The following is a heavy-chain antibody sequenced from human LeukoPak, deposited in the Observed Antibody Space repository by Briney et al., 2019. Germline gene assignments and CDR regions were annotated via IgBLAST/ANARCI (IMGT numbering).Heavy chain of an antibody. D-gene: IGHD6-19*01. CDR2: MNPNSGNT. CDR1: GYTFTSYD. CDR3: ARVRGYSSGWYYYYYYMDV. V-gene: IGHV1-8*01. Sequence: ASVKVSCKASGYTFTSYDINWVRQAPGQGLEWMGWMNPNSGNTGYAQKFQGRVTMTRNTSISTAYMELSSLRSEDTAVYYCARVRGYSSGWYYYYYYMDVWGKGTTVTVSS. J-gene: IGHJ6*03.